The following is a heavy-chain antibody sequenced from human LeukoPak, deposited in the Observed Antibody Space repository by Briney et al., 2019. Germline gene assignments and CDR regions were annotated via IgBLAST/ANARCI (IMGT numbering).Heavy chain of an antibody. CDR1: GYTFTSYD. CDR2: MNPNSGNT. J-gene: IGHJ5*02. CDR3: ARGFRITIFGVGSDWFDP. V-gene: IGHV1-8*03. Sequence: ASVKVSCKASGYTFTSYDINWVRQATGQGLGWMGWMNPNSGNTGYAQKFQGRVTITRNTSISTAYMELSSLRSEDTAVYYCARGFRITIFGVGSDWFDPWGQGTLVTVSS. D-gene: IGHD3-3*01.